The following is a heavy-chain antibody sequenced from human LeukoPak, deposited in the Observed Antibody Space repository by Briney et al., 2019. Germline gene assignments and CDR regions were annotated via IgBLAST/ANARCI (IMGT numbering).Heavy chain of an antibody. J-gene: IGHJ4*02. Sequence: GGSLRLSCAASGFTFRSFSMNWVRQALGKGLEWVSAISSSGRYMYYADSVKGRFSISRDNANNSLYLQMDSLRAEDTAVYYCAKDVRSDYFDYWGQGTLVTVSS. CDR3: AKDVRSDYFDY. CDR2: ISSSGRYM. CDR1: GFTFRSFS. V-gene: IGHV3-21*01.